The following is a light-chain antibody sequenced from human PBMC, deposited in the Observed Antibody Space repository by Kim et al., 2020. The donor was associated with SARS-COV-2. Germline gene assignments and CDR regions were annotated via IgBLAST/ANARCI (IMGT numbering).Light chain of an antibody. CDR3: QSRDSGGNVV. Sequence: SELTQDPAVSVALGQTVRITCQGDSLRTYYATWYQQKPRQAPVLVIYGRNNRPSGIPDRFSGSASGNTASLTISGAQAEDEADFYCQSRDSGGNVVFGGGTKVTVL. CDR1: SLRTYY. J-gene: IGLJ2*01. V-gene: IGLV3-19*01. CDR2: GRN.